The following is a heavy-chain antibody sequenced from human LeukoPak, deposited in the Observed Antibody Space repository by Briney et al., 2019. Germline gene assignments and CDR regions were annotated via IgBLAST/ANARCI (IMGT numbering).Heavy chain of an antibody. J-gene: IGHJ4*02. D-gene: IGHD1-7*01. CDR3: ASQTGTTRALDY. Sequence: PGGSLRLSCAASGFTFSSYAMSWDRQAPGKGLEWVSAISGSGGSTYYADSVKGRFTISRDNSKNTLYLQMNSLRAEDTAVYYCASQTGTTRALDYWGQGTPVTVSS. CDR1: GFTFSSYA. V-gene: IGHV3-23*01. CDR2: ISGSGGST.